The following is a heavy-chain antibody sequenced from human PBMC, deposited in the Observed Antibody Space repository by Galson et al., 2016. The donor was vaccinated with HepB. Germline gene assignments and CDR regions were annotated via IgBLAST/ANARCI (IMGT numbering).Heavy chain of an antibody. CDR2: IYFTGST. CDR1: GGSMTPYY. J-gene: IGHJ4*02. Sequence: SETLSLTCTVSGGSMTPYYWSWIRQAPGKELEWIAFIYFTGSTNHNPSLKSRVTISRDTSKNQFSLELTSVTAADTALYYCAGGQLPGYYFDYWGQGVLVPVSS. CDR3: AGGQLPGYYFDY. V-gene: IGHV4-59*01. D-gene: IGHD1-26*01.